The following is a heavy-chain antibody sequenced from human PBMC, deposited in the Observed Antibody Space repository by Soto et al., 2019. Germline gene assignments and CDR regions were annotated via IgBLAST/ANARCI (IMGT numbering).Heavy chain of an antibody. Sequence: QVQLVQSGAEVKKPGASVKVSCKASGYTFTSYYIHCVRQAPGQGLEWMGAVNPGGGSKSYAQQYQGRVTMPWDASTSTVYMELRSLRSEDTAVYYCARDRGRAAAGEYYYYGMDVWGQGATVTVSS. CDR1: GYTFTSYY. CDR3: ARDRGRAAAGEYYYYGMDV. CDR2: VNPGGGSK. J-gene: IGHJ6*02. V-gene: IGHV1-46*01. D-gene: IGHD6-13*01.